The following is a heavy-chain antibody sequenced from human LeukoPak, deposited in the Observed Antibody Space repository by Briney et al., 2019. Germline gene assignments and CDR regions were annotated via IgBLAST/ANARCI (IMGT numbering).Heavy chain of an antibody. CDR3: ARHAYYDILTGYYRGNWFDP. J-gene: IGHJ5*02. CDR1: GYRFTSYW. D-gene: IGHD3-9*01. CDR2: IYPGDSDT. V-gene: IGHV5-51*01. Sequence: GESLKISCKGSGYRFTSYWIGWVRQMPGKGLEWMGIIYPGDSDTRYSPSFQGQVTISADKSISTAYLQWSSLKASDTAMYYCARHAYYDILTGYYRGNWFDPWGQGTLVTVSS.